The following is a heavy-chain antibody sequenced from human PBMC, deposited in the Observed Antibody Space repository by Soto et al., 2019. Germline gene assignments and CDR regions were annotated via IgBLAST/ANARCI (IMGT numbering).Heavy chain of an antibody. CDR3: ANMAYIYYYMDV. Sequence: SETLSLTCTVSGGSISSYYWSWIRQPPGKGLEWIGYIYYSGSTNYNPSLKSRVTISVDTSKNQFSLKLSSVTAADTAVYYCANMAYIYYYMDVWGKGTTVTVSS. CDR1: GGSISSYY. J-gene: IGHJ6*03. V-gene: IGHV4-59*08. D-gene: IGHD3-10*01. CDR2: IYYSGST.